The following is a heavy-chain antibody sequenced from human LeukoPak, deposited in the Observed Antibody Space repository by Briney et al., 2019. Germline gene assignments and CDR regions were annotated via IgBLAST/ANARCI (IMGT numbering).Heavy chain of an antibody. CDR3: ARVFKPRPGIAVAGFFDAFDI. J-gene: IGHJ3*02. D-gene: IGHD6-19*01. V-gene: IGHV3-74*01. Sequence: GGSLRLSCAASGFAFSSYWMHWARQAPGKGLVWVSRINSDGSSTSYADSVKGRFTISRDNAKNTLYLQMNSLRAEDTAVYYCARVFKPRPGIAVAGFFDAFDIWGQGTMVTVSS. CDR1: GFAFSSYW. CDR2: INSDGSST.